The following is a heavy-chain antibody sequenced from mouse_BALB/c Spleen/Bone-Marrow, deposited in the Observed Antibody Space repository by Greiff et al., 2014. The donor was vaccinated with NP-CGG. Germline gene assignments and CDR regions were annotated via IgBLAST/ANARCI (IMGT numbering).Heavy chain of an antibody. CDR1: GYTFTSYW. D-gene: IGHD2-4*01. CDR2: ISPSNGRT. CDR3: ARKGADYEDY. V-gene: IGHV1S81*02. J-gene: IGHJ2*01. Sequence: QVQLQQSGAELVKPGASVKLSCKASGYTFTSYWMHWVKQRPGQGLEWIGEISPSNGRTNYNEKFKTKATLTVDKSSNTAYMQLSRLTSEDSAVYYCARKGADYEDYWGQGTTLTVSS.